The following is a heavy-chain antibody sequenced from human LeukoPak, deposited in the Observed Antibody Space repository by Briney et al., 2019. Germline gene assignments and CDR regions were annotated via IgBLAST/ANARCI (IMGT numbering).Heavy chain of an antibody. J-gene: IGHJ4*02. CDR3: AKDSRGYYGDYTSYFDY. Sequence: GGSLRLSCAASGFTFDDYTMHWVRQAPGKGLEWVSLISWDGGSTYYADSVKGRFTISRDNSKNSLYLQMNSLRTEDTALYYCAKDSRGYYGDYTSYFDYWGQGTLVTVSS. D-gene: IGHD4-17*01. CDR2: ISWDGGST. CDR1: GFTFDDYT. V-gene: IGHV3-43*01.